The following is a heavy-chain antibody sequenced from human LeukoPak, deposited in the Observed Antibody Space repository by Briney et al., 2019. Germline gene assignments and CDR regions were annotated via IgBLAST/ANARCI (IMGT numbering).Heavy chain of an antibody. D-gene: IGHD6-13*01. CDR1: GFTLSRYG. CDR2: ISYDGSNK. V-gene: IGHV3-30*18. J-gene: IGHJ6*02. Sequence: PGRSLRLSCAASGFTLSRYGMHWVRQAPGKGLEWVAVISYDGSNKYYADSVKGRFTISRDNSKNTLYLQMNSLRAEDTAVYYCAKDRGPSIAAAGQYYYYGRDVWGQGTTVTVSS. CDR3: AKDRGPSIAAAGQYYYYGRDV.